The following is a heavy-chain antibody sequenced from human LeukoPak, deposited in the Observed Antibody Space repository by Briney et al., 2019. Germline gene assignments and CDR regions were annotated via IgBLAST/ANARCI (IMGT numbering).Heavy chain of an antibody. CDR2: IKQDGSEK. V-gene: IGHV3-7*01. D-gene: IGHD3-10*01. CDR1: GFTFSSYW. J-gene: IGHJ6*02. Sequence: GGSLRLSCAASGFTFSSYWMSWVRQAPGKGLEWVANIKQDGSEKYYVDSVKGRFTISRENAKNSLYLQMNSLRAEDTAVYYCASYYYGSGNDYYGMDVWGQGTTVTVSS. CDR3: ASYYYGSGNDYYGMDV.